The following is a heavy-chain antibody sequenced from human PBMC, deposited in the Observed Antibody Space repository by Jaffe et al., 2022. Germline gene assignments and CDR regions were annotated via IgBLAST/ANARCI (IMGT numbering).Heavy chain of an antibody. CDR1: GFTFSSYW. Sequence: EVQLVESGGGLVQPGGSLRLSCAASGFTFSSYWMSWVRQAPGKGLEWVANIKQDGSEKYYVDSVKGRFTISRDNAKNSLYLQMNSLRAEDTAVYYCARDVFSYGRQGPFDYWGQGTLVTVSS. D-gene: IGHD5-18*01. CDR3: ARDVFSYGRQGPFDY. CDR2: IKQDGSEK. V-gene: IGHV3-7*05. J-gene: IGHJ4*02.